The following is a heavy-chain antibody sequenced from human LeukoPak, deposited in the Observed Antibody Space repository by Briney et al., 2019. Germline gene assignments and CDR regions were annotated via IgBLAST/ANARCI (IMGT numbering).Heavy chain of an antibody. CDR3: ARHYSAVTPPDY. D-gene: IGHD2-15*01. CDR2: IYPDDSDT. Sequence: GESLKISCEASGYTFTTYWIAWARQKPGQGLEWMGIIYPDDSDTRYSPSFQGQVTISADKSISTAYLQWSSLKASDTAIYYCARHYSAVTPPDYWGQGTLVTVSS. CDR1: GYTFTTYW. V-gene: IGHV5-51*01. J-gene: IGHJ4*02.